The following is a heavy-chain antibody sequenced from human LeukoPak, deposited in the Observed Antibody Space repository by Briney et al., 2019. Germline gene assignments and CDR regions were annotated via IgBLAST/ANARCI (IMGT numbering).Heavy chain of an antibody. CDR3: ARQLLWFGEAMYYFDY. Sequence: ASVKVSCKASGYTFTSYGISWVRQAPGQGLEWMGWISAYNGNTNYAQKLQGRVTMTTDTSTSTAYMELRSLRSDDTAVYYCARQLLWFGEAMYYFDYWGQGTLVTVSS. D-gene: IGHD3-10*01. CDR1: GYTFTSYG. CDR2: ISAYNGNT. V-gene: IGHV1-18*01. J-gene: IGHJ4*02.